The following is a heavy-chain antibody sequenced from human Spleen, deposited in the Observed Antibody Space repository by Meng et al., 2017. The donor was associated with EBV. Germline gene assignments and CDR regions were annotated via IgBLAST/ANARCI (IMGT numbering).Heavy chain of an antibody. CDR1: GGSCSRGRIY. J-gene: IGHJ5*02. Sequence: ASCPGRVTPPQTLAFHLPVLGGSCSRGRIYWSWIRRPPGKNLERMGSSYYNGDTDYNPSLTSRIIMSVDTSKNQFSLKMSSVTAADTAVYYCAREDFVRGPTGFDRWGQGTLVTVSS. V-gene: IGHV4-30-4*01. D-gene: IGHD3-16*01. CDR2: SYYNGDT. CDR3: AREDFVRGPTGFDR.